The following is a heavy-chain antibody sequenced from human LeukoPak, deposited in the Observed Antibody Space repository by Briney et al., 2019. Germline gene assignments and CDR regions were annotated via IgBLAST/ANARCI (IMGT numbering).Heavy chain of an antibody. CDR3: ARGRQWLRLVPHYFDY. J-gene: IGHJ4*02. CDR2: INHSGST. Sequence: SETLSLTCAVYGGSFSGYYWSWIRQPPGKGLEWIGEINHSGSTNYNPSLKSRVTISVDTSKNQFSLKLSSVTAADTAVYHCARGRQWLRLVPHYFDYWGQGTLVTVSS. CDR1: GGSFSGYY. V-gene: IGHV4-34*01. D-gene: IGHD5-12*01.